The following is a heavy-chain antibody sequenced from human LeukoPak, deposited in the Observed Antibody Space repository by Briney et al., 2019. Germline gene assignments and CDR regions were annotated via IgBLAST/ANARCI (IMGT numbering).Heavy chain of an antibody. J-gene: IGHJ4*02. D-gene: IGHD6-19*01. V-gene: IGHV3-23*01. CDR2: ISGSGGST. Sequence: GGSLRLSCAASGFTFSSYAMSWVRQAPGKGLEWVSAISGSGGSTYYADSVKGRFTISRGNSKNTLYLQMNSLRAEDTAVYYCAKVLPEQWLVSYYFDYWGQGTLVTVSS. CDR1: GFTFSSYA. CDR3: AKVLPEQWLVSYYFDY.